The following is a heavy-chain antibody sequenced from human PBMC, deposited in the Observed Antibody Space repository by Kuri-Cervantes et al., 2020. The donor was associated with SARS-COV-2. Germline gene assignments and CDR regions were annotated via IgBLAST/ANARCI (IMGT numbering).Heavy chain of an antibody. D-gene: IGHD4-17*01. J-gene: IGHJ6*03. Sequence: GESLKISCKGSGYSLTSYWIGWVRQMPGKGLEWMGIIYPGDSDTRYSPSFQGQVIISADKSINTAFLQWSSLKASDTAMYYCARRAYGEQVDYYYMDVWGKGTTVTVSS. V-gene: IGHV5-51*01. CDR1: GYSLTSYW. CDR2: IYPGDSDT. CDR3: ARRAYGEQVDYYYMDV.